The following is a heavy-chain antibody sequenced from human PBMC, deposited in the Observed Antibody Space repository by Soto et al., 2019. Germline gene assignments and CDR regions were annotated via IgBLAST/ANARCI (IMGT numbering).Heavy chain of an antibody. D-gene: IGHD2-2*01. V-gene: IGHV3-7*03. J-gene: IGHJ6*02. Sequence: GGSLRLSCGASGFTFSSYWMNWVRQAPGKGLEWVANIKEDGSEKFFVDSVKGRFTISRDNAKNSLYLQMNSLRAEDTAVYYCARDLGRTAAGYYYYAFDVWGQGTTVTVSS. CDR3: ARDLGRTAAGYYYYAFDV. CDR1: GFTFSSYW. CDR2: IKEDGSEK.